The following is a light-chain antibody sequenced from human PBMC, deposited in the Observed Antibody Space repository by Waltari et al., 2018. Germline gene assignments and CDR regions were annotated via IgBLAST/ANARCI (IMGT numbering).Light chain of an antibody. CDR2: QIS. J-gene: IGKJ4*01. CDR3: MQGTHWPLT. CDR1: QSLVYGGGPTY. V-gene: IGKV2-30*01. Sequence: DVVLTQSPLSLPVTLGQPASISCRSSQSLVYGGGPTYLTWFQQRPGKSPRRLIYQISHRDSGVPDRFSGSGSATYFTLKISRVEAEDVGVYYCMQGTHWPLTLGGGTKVEI.